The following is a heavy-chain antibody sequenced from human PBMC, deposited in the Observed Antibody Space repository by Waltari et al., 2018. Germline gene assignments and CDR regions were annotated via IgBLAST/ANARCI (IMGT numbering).Heavy chain of an antibody. CDR3: ARAEGMITFGMIYYGMDV. D-gene: IGHD3-16*01. V-gene: IGHV4-59*11. J-gene: IGHJ6*02. Sequence: QVQLQESGPGLVKPSETLSLTCTVSGGSISSHYWSWIRQPPGKGLEWIGYIYYSGSTNYNPSLKSRVTISADKSISTAYLQWSSLKASDTAMYYCARAEGMITFGMIYYGMDVWGQGTTVTVSS. CDR2: IYYSGST. CDR1: GGSISSHY.